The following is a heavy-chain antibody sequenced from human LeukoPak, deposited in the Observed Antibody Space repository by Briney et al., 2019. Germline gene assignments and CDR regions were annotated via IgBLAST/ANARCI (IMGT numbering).Heavy chain of an antibody. CDR1: GGSLSDYY. Sequence: PSETLSLTCTVSGGSLSDYYWTWIRQPPGKGLEWIGCIYNSGSTNYNPSLESRVTISVATSKNQFSLKLSSLTAADTAVYYCARGATLGYWGQGTLVTVSS. J-gene: IGHJ4*02. V-gene: IGHV4-59*01. D-gene: IGHD3-16*01. CDR2: IYNSGST. CDR3: ARGATLGY.